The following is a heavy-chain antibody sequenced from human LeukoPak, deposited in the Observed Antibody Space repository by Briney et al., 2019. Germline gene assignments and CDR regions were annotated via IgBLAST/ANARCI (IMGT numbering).Heavy chain of an antibody. CDR2: INHSGST. V-gene: IGHV4-34*01. D-gene: IGHD2-2*01. CDR1: GGSFSGYY. J-gene: IGHJ6*03. CDR3: ARGPVVVPAAITWDYYYYYMDV. Sequence: SETLSLTCAVYGGSFSGYYWSWIRQPPGKGLEWIGEINHSGSTNYNPSLKSRVTISVGTSKNQFSLKLSSVTAADTAVYYCARGPVVVPAAITWDYYYYYMDVWGKGTTVTVSS.